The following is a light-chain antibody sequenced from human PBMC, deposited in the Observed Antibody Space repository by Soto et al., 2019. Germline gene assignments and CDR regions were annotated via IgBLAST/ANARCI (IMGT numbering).Light chain of an antibody. V-gene: IGLV2-14*01. CDR3: RSYTSSITPDV. CDR2: EVS. CDR1: SSDVGGYNY. Sequence: QSALTQPASVSGSPGQSITISCTGSSSDVGGYNYVSWYQQHPGKAPKLMIYEVSNRPSGVSNRFSGSKSGDTASLTISGLQAEDEADYYCRSYTSSITPDVFGTGTKLTVL. J-gene: IGLJ1*01.